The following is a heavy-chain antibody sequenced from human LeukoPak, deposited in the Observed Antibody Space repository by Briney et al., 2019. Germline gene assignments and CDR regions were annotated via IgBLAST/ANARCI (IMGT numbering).Heavy chain of an antibody. CDR1: GGSISSSAYH. D-gene: IGHD3-22*01. CDR2: IHYSGST. CDR3: ARLAPETYYYDSSGYYAPRTDTDY. Sequence: SETLSLTCTVSGGSISSSAYHWGWIRQPPGKGLEWIGSIHYSGSTYYNPSLKSRVTMSVRTSKNQFSLKLSSVTAADTAVYYCARLAPETYYYDSSGYYAPRTDTDYWGQGTLVTVSS. J-gene: IGHJ4*02. V-gene: IGHV4-39*01.